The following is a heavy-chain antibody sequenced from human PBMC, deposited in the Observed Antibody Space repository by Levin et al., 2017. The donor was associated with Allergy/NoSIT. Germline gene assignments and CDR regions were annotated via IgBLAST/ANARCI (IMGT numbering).Heavy chain of an antibody. V-gene: IGHV2-70*01. D-gene: IGHD3-22*01. CDR3: VQTHYYDSSGYYPHFDY. J-gene: IGHJ4*02. CDR2: IDWDDDK. CDR1: GFSLSTSGMC. Sequence: ESGPTLVKPTQTLTLTCTFSGFSLSTSGMCVSWIRQPPGKALEWLALIDWDDDKYYSTSLKTRLTISKDTSKNQVVLTMTNMDPVDTATYYCVQTHYYDSSGYYPHFDYWGQGTLVTVSS.